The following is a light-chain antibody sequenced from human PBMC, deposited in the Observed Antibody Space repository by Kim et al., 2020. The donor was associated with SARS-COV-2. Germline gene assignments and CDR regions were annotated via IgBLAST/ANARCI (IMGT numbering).Light chain of an antibody. CDR1: QGVSRY. V-gene: IGKV1-9*01. J-gene: IGKJ5*01. Sequence: IQLTQSPSFLSATVGDRVTITCRASQGVSRYFAWYQQKPGKAPRLLINVISTLHSGVPSRFSGSGSGTEFTLTISSLQPEDFATYYCQQDDDYPITFGQGTRLEIK. CDR2: VIS. CDR3: QQDDDYPIT.